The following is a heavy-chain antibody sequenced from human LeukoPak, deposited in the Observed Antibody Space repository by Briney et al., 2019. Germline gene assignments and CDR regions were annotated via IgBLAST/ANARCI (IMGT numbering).Heavy chain of an antibody. CDR1: GGSISSSSYY. J-gene: IGHJ5*02. Sequence: SETLSLTCTVSGGSISSSSYYWGWIRQPPGKGLEWIGSIYYSGSTYYNPSLKSRVTISVDTSKNQFSLKLSSVTAADTAVYYCARDCPGEWEPLEWFDPWGQGTLVTVSS. V-gene: IGHV4-39*07. D-gene: IGHD1-26*01. CDR3: ARDCPGEWEPLEWFDP. CDR2: IYYSGST.